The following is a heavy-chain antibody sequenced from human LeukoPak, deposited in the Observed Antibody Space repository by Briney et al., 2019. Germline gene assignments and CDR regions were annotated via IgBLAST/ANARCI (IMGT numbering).Heavy chain of an antibody. J-gene: IGHJ5*02. Sequence: PGGSLRLSCAASGFTFSNAWMSWVRQAPGKGLEWVGRIKSKTDGGTTDYAAPVKGRFTISRDDSKNTLYLQMNSLKTEDTAVYYCTTDPPRVMQWLVSWFDPWGQGTLVTVSS. V-gene: IGHV3-15*01. CDR3: TTDPPRVMQWLVSWFDP. D-gene: IGHD6-19*01. CDR1: GFTFSNAW. CDR2: IKSKTDGGTT.